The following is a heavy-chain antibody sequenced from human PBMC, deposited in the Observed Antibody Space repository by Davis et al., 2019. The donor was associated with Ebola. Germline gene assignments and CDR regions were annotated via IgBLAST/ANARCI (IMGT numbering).Heavy chain of an antibody. D-gene: IGHD2-2*02. CDR1: GLTFSNYW. V-gene: IGHV3-7*01. J-gene: IGHJ3*02. CDR3: ARDSLFYCSSTSCYTDVFDI. Sequence: GESPKISCAVSGLTFSNYWMSWVRQAPGKGLEWVANIKEDGSDKYYVDSVKGRFTISRDNAKNSLYLEMNSLRAEDTAVYYCARDSLFYCSSTSCYTDVFDIWGQGTMVTVSS. CDR2: IKEDGSDK.